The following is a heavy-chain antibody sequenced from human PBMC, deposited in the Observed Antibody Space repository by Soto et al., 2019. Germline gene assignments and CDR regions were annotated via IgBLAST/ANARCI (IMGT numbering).Heavy chain of an antibody. CDR3: AKDRLGGNFDY. V-gene: IGHV3-23*01. Sequence: GGSLRLSCAASGFTFNNYAMNWVRQAPGKGLEWVATISGTGGSTYYADSVKGRFTISRDNSKNTLYLQMNSLRVEDTAVYYCAKDRLGGNFDYWGQGNQVTVS. CDR1: GFTFNNYA. CDR2: ISGTGGST. J-gene: IGHJ4*02.